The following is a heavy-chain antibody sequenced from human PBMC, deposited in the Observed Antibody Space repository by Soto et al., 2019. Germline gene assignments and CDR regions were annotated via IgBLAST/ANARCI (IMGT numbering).Heavy chain of an antibody. CDR3: AKDPGEDTYWFDY. Sequence: EVQVLESGGGLVQPGGSLRLSCAASGFTFSSYAMSWVRQAPGKGLEWVSSISGSGGSTYYADYVKGRFTISRDNSKNTLYLQMNSLRAEDTAVYYWAKDPGEDTYWFDYWGQGTLVTVSS. CDR1: GFTFSSYA. V-gene: IGHV3-23*01. D-gene: IGHD2-8*02. J-gene: IGHJ4*02. CDR2: ISGSGGST.